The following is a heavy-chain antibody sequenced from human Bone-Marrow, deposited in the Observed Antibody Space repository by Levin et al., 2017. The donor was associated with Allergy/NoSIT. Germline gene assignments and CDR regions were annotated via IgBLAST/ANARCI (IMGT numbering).Heavy chain of an antibody. CDR3: ARDRPRRGGLPVDNWFDP. V-gene: IGHV7-4-1*02. CDR2: INTNTGNP. J-gene: IGHJ5*02. D-gene: IGHD3-16*01. Sequence: GESLKISCKASGYTFTSYAMNWVRQAPGQGLEWMGWINTNTGNPTYAQGFTGRFVFSLDTSVSTAYLQISSLKAEDTAVYYCARDRPRRGGLPVDNWFDPWGQGTLVTVSS. CDR1: GYTFTSYA.